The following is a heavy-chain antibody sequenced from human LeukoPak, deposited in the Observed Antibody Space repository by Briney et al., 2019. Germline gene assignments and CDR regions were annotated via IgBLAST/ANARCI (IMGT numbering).Heavy chain of an antibody. V-gene: IGHV4-39*01. Sequence: PSETLSLTCTVSGGSVSTISHFWDWVRQPPGKGLEWIVSLSDTGTTYYNPSLESRVTMSVDTSKNQFSLKLTSVTAADTAVYYCARRDHTGRSHAWFDPWGLGTLVTVSS. D-gene: IGHD1-14*01. CDR2: LSDTGTT. CDR3: ARRDHTGRSHAWFDP. J-gene: IGHJ5*02. CDR1: GGSVSTISHF.